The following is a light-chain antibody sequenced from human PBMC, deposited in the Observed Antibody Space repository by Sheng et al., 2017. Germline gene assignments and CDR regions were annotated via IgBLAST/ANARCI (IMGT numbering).Light chain of an antibody. CDR2: RDT. J-gene: IGLJ2*01. V-gene: IGLV3-25*03. CDR3: QSTDTTGTYMT. CDR1: TLTTQY. Sequence: SYELTQSPSLSVSPGQTATITCSGETLTTQYTYWYQQKSGLAPVLVIYRDTSRLSGIPERFSGSSSGTIVTLTVSGVQPEDEADYYCQSTDTTGTYMTFGGGTKLTVL.